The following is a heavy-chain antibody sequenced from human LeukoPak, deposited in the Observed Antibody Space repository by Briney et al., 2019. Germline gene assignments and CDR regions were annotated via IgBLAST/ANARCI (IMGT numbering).Heavy chain of an antibody. CDR3: ARDRLVGAFDI. CDR1: GFTFSSYA. V-gene: IGHV3-66*01. CDR2: IYSGGST. J-gene: IGHJ3*02. D-gene: IGHD2-21*01. Sequence: GGSLRLSCAASGFTFSSYAMSWVRQAPGKGLEWVSVIYSGGSTYYADSVKGRFTISRDNSKNTLYLQMNSLRAEDTAVYYCARDRLVGAFDIWGQGTMVTVSS.